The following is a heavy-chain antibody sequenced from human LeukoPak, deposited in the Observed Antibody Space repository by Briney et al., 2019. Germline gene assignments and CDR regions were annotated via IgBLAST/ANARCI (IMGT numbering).Heavy chain of an antibody. J-gene: IGHJ4*02. V-gene: IGHV4-61*02. D-gene: IGHD6-19*01. Sequence: SETLSLTCTVSGGSISSGSYYWSWIRQPAGKGLEWIGRIYTSGSTNYNPSLKSRVTISVDTSKNQFSLKLTSVTAADTAVYYCARERREYSSGWSLGAFDYWGQGTLVTVSS. CDR1: GGSISSGSYY. CDR2: IYTSGST. CDR3: ARERREYSSGWSLGAFDY.